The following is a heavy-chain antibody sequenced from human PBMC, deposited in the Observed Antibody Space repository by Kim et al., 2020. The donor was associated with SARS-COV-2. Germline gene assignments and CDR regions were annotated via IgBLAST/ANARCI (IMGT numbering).Heavy chain of an antibody. V-gene: IGHV4-34*01. Sequence: SETLSLTCAVYGGSFSGYYWSWIRQPPGKGLEWVGEINHSGSTNYNPSLKSRVTISVDTSKNQFSLKLSSVTAADTAVYYCARGLRGPTGEYDDYYCGMDVWGQGTTVTVSS. J-gene: IGHJ6*02. CDR2: INHSGST. CDR3: ARGLRGPTGEYDDYYCGMDV. D-gene: IGHD7-27*01. CDR1: GGSFSGYY.